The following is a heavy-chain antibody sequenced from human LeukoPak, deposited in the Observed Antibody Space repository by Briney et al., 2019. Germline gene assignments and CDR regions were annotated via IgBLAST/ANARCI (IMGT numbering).Heavy chain of an antibody. CDR1: GFTFSNYA. CDR3: ARDRDWSVLYDASDI. V-gene: IGHV3-23*01. J-gene: IGHJ3*02. Sequence: GGSLRLSCAASGFTFSNYAMSWVRQAPGKGLEWVSDISGSGTTTNYADSVKGRFTISRDNAKISLFLQMNSLRAEDTAVYYCARDRDWSVLYDASDIWGQGTMVTVSS. CDR2: ISGSGTTT. D-gene: IGHD3/OR15-3a*01.